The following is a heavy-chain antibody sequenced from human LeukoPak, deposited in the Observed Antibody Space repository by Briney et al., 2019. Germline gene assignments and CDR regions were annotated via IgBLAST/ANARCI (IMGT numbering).Heavy chain of an antibody. CDR3: VRERFHGSGAPKFDF. CDR2: IGGSGTRT. J-gene: IGHJ4*02. D-gene: IGHD3-10*01. CDR1: GFTFTTYG. V-gene: IGHV3-21*06. Sequence: PGGSLRLSCSASGFTFTTYGMNWVRQAPGKGLEWVSGIGGSGTRTYYADSLRGRFTISRDNAKNSLILQVNSLRAEDTAVYYCVRERFHGSGAPKFDFWGQGTLVTVSS.